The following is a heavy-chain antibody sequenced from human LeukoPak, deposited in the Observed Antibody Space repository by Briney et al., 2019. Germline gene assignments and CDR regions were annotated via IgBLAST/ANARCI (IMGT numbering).Heavy chain of an antibody. J-gene: IGHJ2*01. CDR2: ISYDGSNT. Sequence: PGGSLRLSCAASGFTFSTYGMHWVRQAPGKGLEWVGVISYDGSNTSYVDSVKGRFTISRDNSKNALYLQMSRLRVEDTAIYYCAKSDSSSWNFYWYFDLWGRGTLVTVSS. D-gene: IGHD6-13*01. CDR3: AKSDSSSWNFYWYFDL. V-gene: IGHV3-30*18. CDR1: GFTFSTYG.